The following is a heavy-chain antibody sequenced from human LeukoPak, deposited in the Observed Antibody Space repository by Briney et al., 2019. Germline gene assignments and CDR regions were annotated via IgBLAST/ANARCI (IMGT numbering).Heavy chain of an antibody. Sequence: SETLSLTCAVSGGSISSSNWWSWVRQPPGKGLEWIGEIYHSGSTNYNPSLKSRVTISVDKSKNQFSLKLSSVTAADTAVYYCARGGITMVRGVINYYYGMDVWGQGTTVTVSS. CDR2: IYHSGST. CDR1: GGSISSSNW. D-gene: IGHD3-10*01. V-gene: IGHV4-4*02. J-gene: IGHJ6*02. CDR3: ARGGITMVRGVINYYYGMDV.